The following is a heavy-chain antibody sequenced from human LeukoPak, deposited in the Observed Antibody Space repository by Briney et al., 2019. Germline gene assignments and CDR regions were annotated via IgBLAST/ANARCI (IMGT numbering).Heavy chain of an antibody. CDR1: GFTFSSYG. V-gene: IGHV3-64D*06. D-gene: IGHD7-27*01. CDR2: ISSNGGST. J-gene: IGHJ4*02. Sequence: GGSLRLSCAASGFTFSSYGMHWVRQAPGKGLEYASAISSNGGSTYYADSVKGRFTISRDNSKNTLYLQMSSLKAEDTAVYYCAKDGNWGPNFDYWGQGTLVTVSS. CDR3: AKDGNWGPNFDY.